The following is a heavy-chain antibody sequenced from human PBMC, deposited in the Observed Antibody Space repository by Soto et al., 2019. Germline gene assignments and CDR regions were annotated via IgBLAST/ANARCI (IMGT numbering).Heavy chain of an antibody. CDR1: GFSFSSYA. CDR3: AKGSIEYRASVDN. CDR2: ISARGGSL. D-gene: IGHD5-12*01. J-gene: IGHJ4*02. Sequence: EVQLLESGGGLVQPGGSLRLSCAASGFSFSSYAMVWVRQAPGKGLEWVSVISARGGSLYFADSVKGRFNISRDNSKNVLSLEMNSLRAEDTATYFCAKGSIEYRASVDNWGQGTLVVVSS. V-gene: IGHV3-23*01.